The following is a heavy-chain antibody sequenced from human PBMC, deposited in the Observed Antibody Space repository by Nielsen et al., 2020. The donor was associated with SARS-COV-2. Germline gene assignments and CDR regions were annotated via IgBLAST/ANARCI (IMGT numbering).Heavy chain of an antibody. Sequence: GGPLRLSCAASGFTFSSYSMNWVRQAPGKGLEWVSSISSSSSYIYYADSVKGRFTISRDNAKNSLYLQMNSLRAEDTAVYYCASIVGAIYYYGMDVWGQGTTVTVSS. D-gene: IGHD1-26*01. V-gene: IGHV3-21*01. CDR1: GFTFSSYS. J-gene: IGHJ6*02. CDR3: ASIVGAIYYYGMDV. CDR2: ISSSSSYI.